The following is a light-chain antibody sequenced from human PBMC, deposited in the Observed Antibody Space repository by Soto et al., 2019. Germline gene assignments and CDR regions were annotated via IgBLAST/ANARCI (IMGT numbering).Light chain of an antibody. CDR2: RNN. Sequence: VVTQPPSASGTPGQRVTISCSGSSSNIGSNYVYWYQQLPGTGPKLLIYRNNQRPSGVPDRFSGSKSGTSASLAISGLRSEDEADYYCAAWDDSLSGHVVFGGGTQLPVL. J-gene: IGLJ2*01. CDR3: AAWDDSLSGHVV. CDR1: SSNIGSNY. V-gene: IGLV1-47*01.